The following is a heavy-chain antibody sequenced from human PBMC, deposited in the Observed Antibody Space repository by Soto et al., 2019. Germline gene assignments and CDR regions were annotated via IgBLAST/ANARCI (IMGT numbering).Heavy chain of an antibody. J-gene: IGHJ4*02. V-gene: IGHV1-8*01. CDR3: ARPSSYSDPGYFDY. Sequence: QVQLVQSGAEVKKPGASVKVSCKASGYTFTSYDINWVRQATGQGLEWMGWMTPNSGNTGYAQKFQGKVNMTRKTSISTAYMELSSLRSEDTAVYYCARPSSYSDPGYFDYWGQGTLVTVSS. D-gene: IGHD4-17*01. CDR1: GYTFTSYD. CDR2: MTPNSGNT.